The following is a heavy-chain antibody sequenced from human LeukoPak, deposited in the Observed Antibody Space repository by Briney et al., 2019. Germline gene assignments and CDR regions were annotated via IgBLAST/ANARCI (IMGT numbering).Heavy chain of an antibody. CDR1: GASISNYY. J-gene: IGHJ4*02. CDR3: ARALFGGPYYFDY. CDR2: IYYNGNT. Sequence: SETLSLTCTVFGASISNYYWSWIRQPPGKGLEWIGYIYYNGNTNFNPSLKSRVTMSLGASKKQFSLKLSSVTAADTAVYYCARALFGGPYYFDYWGQGTLVTVSS. D-gene: IGHD2-21*01. V-gene: IGHV4-59*08.